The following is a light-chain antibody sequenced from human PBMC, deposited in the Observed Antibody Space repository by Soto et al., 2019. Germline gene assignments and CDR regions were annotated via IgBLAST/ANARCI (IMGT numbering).Light chain of an antibody. CDR2: GAS. Sequence: EIVMTQSPATLSLSPGERATLSCRASQSVSINLAWYQQKPGQAPRLLIYGASSRATGIPARFSGSVSGTEFTLTISSLQSEDSAVYFCQQYNNWPRTFGQGTKVDIK. V-gene: IGKV3-15*01. CDR1: QSVSIN. J-gene: IGKJ1*01. CDR3: QQYNNWPRT.